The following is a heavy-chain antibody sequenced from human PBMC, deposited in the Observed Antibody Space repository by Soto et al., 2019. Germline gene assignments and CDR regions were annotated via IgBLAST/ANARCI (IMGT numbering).Heavy chain of an antibody. V-gene: IGHV1-18*01. Sequence: VKVSCKASGYTFTSYGISWVRQAPGQGLEWMGWISAYNGNTNYAQKLQGKVTMTTDTSTSTAYMELRSLRSDDTAVYYCAREGAFSCDSSGFFYPGGEGPLVPVSP. CDR3: AREGAFSCDSSGFFYP. CDR2: ISAYNGNT. D-gene: IGHD3-22*01. J-gene: IGHJ5*02. CDR1: GYTFTSYG.